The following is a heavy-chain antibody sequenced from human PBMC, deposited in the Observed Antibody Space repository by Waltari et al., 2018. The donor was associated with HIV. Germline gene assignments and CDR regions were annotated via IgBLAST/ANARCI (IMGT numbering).Heavy chain of an antibody. Sequence: EVQLLESGGGLVQPGGSLRLSCAASGFSFSNYGMRWVRRAPGRGMEGVTSIGGIGANIYYAYSVKGRFTISRDNSRNILYLQMNSLRAEDTALYFCAKLNTGSEDWGQGTLVTVSS. CDR1: GFSFSNYG. CDR2: IGGIGANI. V-gene: IGHV3-23*01. D-gene: IGHD3-10*01. CDR3: AKLNTGSED. J-gene: IGHJ4*02.